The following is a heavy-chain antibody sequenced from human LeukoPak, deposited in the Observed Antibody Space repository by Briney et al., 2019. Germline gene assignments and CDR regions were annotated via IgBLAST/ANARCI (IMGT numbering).Heavy chain of an antibody. CDR2: ISGSGGST. D-gene: IGHD2-2*02. Sequence: PGGSLRLSCAASGFTFSSYAMSWVRQAPGKGLEWVSAISGSGGSTYYADSVKGRFTISRDNSKNTLYLQMNSLRAEDTAVYFCARAGSYCGSTICHTYFDNWGQGTLVTVSS. V-gene: IGHV3-23*01. CDR1: GFTFSSYA. CDR3: ARAGSYCGSTICHTYFDN. J-gene: IGHJ4*02.